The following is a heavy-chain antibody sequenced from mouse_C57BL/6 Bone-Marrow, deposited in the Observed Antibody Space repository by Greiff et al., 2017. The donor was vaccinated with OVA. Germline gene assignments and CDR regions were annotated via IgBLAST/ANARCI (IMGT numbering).Heavy chain of an antibody. CDR2: ISYDGSN. CDR3: ARGITKEAY. J-gene: IGHJ3*01. V-gene: IGHV3-6*01. CDR1: GYSITSGYY. D-gene: IGHD1-1*01. Sequence: EVQLQESGPGLVKPSQSLSLTCSVTGYSITSGYYWNWIRQFPGNKLEWMGYISYDGSNNYNPSPKNRISITRDTSKNQFFLKLNSVTTEDTATYYCARGITKEAYWGQGTLVTVSA.